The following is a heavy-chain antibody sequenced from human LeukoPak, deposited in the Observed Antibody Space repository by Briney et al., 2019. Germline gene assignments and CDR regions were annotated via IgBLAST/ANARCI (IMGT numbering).Heavy chain of an antibody. D-gene: IGHD6-13*01. CDR1: GFTFSNYW. Sequence: GGSLRLSCAGSGFTFSNYWMSWVRQAPGKGPEWVANIKQDGREIHYLDSVKGRFTISRDNAKSSLYLQMNSLKVEDTAVYYCTRDEAAAANWGQGTLVTVSS. CDR2: IKQDGREI. V-gene: IGHV3-7*01. J-gene: IGHJ4*02. CDR3: TRDEAAAAN.